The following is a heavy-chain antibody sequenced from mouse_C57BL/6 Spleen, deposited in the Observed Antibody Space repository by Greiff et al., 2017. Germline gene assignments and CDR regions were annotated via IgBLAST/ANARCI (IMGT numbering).Heavy chain of an antibody. J-gene: IGHJ2*01. D-gene: IGHD2-4*01. CDR2: IYPGSGST. CDR1: GYTFTSYW. Sequence: VQLQQPGAELVKPGASVKMSCKASGYTFTSYWITWVKQRPGQGLVWIGDIYPGSGSTNYNEKFKSKATLTVDTSSSTAYMQLSSLTSEDAAGYYCARGTGDYDYWGQGTTLTVAS. V-gene: IGHV1-55*01. CDR3: ARGTGDYDY.